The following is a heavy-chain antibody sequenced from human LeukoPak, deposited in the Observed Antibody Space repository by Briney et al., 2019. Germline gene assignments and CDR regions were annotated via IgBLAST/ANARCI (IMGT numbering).Heavy chain of an antibody. CDR3: ASNFMAVAGAFDI. D-gene: IGHD6-19*01. CDR2: IIPIHGIA. V-gene: IGHV1-69*02. CDR1: GGTFSSYP. Sequence: SVKVSCKASGGTFSSYPISWVRQAPGQGLEWMGSIIPIHGIANYAQRFQGRVTITADKSTSTAFMELSSLRSEDTAVYYCASNFMAVAGAFDIWGQGTMVTVSS. J-gene: IGHJ3*02.